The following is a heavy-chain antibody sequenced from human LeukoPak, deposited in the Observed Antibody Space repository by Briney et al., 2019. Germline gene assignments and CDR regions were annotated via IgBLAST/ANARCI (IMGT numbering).Heavy chain of an antibody. D-gene: IGHD6-6*01. CDR1: GGSISSSSYY. CDR3: ARAGSEAALEDDY. V-gene: IGHV4-39*07. Sequence: SETLSLTCTVSGGSISSSSYYWGWIRQPPGKGLEWIGSIYYSGSTHYNPSLKSRVTISVDTSKNQFSLKLSSVTAADTAVYYCARAGSEAALEDDYWGQGTLVTVSS. CDR2: IYYSGST. J-gene: IGHJ4*02.